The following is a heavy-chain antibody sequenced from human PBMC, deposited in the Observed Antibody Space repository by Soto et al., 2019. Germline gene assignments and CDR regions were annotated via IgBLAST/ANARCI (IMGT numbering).Heavy chain of an antibody. D-gene: IGHD2-2*01. Sequence: SVEVSCKASGGTFKNYLINWVRQAPGQGLEWMAGIIPIFGTANYAQKFQGRVTITADKSTSTAYMELNSLRSEDTSVYYCAGRGEATNCLGDFGCWGQGTLDT. J-gene: IGHJ4*02. CDR1: GGTFKNYL. V-gene: IGHV1-69*06. CDR3: AGRGEATNCLGDFGC. CDR2: IIPIFGTA.